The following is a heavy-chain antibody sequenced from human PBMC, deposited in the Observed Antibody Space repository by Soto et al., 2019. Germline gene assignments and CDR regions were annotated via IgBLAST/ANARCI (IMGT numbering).Heavy chain of an antibody. V-gene: IGHV3-9*01. CDR3: AKRSIAARPLWFDP. D-gene: IGHD6-6*01. CDR2: ISWNSGSI. J-gene: IGHJ5*02. CDR1: GFTFDDYA. Sequence: GGSLRLSCAASGFTFDDYAMHWVRQAPGKGLEWVSGISWNSGSIGYADSVKGRFTISRDNAKNSLYLQMNSLRAEDTALYYCAKRSIAARPLWFDPWGQGXLVTVYS.